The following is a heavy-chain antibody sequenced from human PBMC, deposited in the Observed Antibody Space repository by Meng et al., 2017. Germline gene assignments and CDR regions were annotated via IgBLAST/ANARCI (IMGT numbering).Heavy chain of an antibody. CDR1: GFIVSSNY. CDR3: ASYSGSYVKSGGDFSFDY. V-gene: IGHV3-53*04. J-gene: IGHJ4*02. CDR2: IYSGGST. D-gene: IGHD1-26*01. Sequence: GESLKISCAASGFIVSSNYMSWVRQAPGKGLEWVSVIYSGGSTYYADSVKGRFTISRHNSKNTLYLQMNSLRAEDTAVYYCASYSGSYVKSGGDFSFDYWGQGTLVTVSS.